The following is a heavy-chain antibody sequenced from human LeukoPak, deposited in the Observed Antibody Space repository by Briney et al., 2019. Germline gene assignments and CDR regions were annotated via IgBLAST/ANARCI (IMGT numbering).Heavy chain of an antibody. V-gene: IGHV3-48*01. CDR1: GFTFINYS. D-gene: IGHD2-2*02. Sequence: PGGSLRLSCTASGFTFINYSMNWVRQAPGKGLEWVSYISSSSSTIYYADSVKGRFTISRDNAKNSLYLQMNSLRAEDTAVYYCAREVYTDWYFDLWGRGTLVTVSS. J-gene: IGHJ2*01. CDR3: AREVYTDWYFDL. CDR2: ISSSSSTI.